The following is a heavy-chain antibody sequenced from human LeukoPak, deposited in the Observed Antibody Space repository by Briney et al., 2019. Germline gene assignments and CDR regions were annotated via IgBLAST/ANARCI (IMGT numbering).Heavy chain of an antibody. V-gene: IGHV3-53*05. CDR2: IYSGGST. CDR1: GFTVSSNY. J-gene: IGHJ3*02. D-gene: IGHD6-19*01. Sequence: GGSLRLSCAASGFTVSSNYMSWVRQAPGKGLEWVSVIYSGGSTYYADSVKGRFTISRDNSKNTLLLEMNSLRAEDTAVYYCAKALTSGWYLDAFNIWGQGTMVTVSS. CDR3: AKALTSGWYLDAFNI.